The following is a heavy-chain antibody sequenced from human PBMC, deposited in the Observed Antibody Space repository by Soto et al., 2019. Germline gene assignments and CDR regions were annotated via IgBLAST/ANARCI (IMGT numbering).Heavy chain of an antibody. Sequence: ASVKVSCKASGYTFTSYGISWLRQAPGQGLEWMGWISAYNGNTNYAQKLQGRVTMTTDTSTSTAYMELRSLRAEDTAVYYCAREFSAPYYYGSGSYSSTYYYYYGMDVWGQGTTVTVSS. J-gene: IGHJ6*02. CDR1: GYTFTSYG. D-gene: IGHD3-10*01. V-gene: IGHV1-18*01. CDR3: AREFSAPYYYGSGSYSSTYYYYYGMDV. CDR2: ISAYNGNT.